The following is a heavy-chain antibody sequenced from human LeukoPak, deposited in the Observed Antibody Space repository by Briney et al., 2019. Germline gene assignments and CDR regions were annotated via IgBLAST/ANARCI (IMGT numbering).Heavy chain of an antibody. CDR3: ARGRVSSSTWYSTYYYFFYMDF. Sequence: SETLSLICTVSGDSITMYYWTWIRQPPGKGLEWIGYVDHTGSTKFNPSLNGRVSISRDTSNNFFSLRLRSVTAADTAVYFCARGRVSSSTWYSTYYYFFYMDFWGKGTTVTVSS. D-gene: IGHD4-11*01. V-gene: IGHV4-59*01. CDR1: GDSITMYY. J-gene: IGHJ6*03. CDR2: VDHTGST.